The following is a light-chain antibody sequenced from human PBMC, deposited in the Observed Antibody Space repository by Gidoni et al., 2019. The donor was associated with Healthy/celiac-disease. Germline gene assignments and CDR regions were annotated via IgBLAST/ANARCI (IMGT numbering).Light chain of an antibody. V-gene: IGLV3-25*03. CDR2: KDS. CDR3: QSADSSETYV. CDR1: ALQKQY. Sequence: SYELTQPPSVSVSPGQTARITCSGDALQKQYAYWYQQKPGQAPVLVIYKDSERPSGIPERFSGSSSGTTVTLTISGVQAEDEADYYCQSADSSETYVFGAGTKVTVL. J-gene: IGLJ1*01.